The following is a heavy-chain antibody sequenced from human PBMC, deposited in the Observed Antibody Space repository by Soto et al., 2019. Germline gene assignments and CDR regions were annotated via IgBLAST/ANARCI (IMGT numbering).Heavy chain of an antibody. CDR3: ARVAHGGHDAFDI. V-gene: IGHV4-30-4*01. Sequence: SATLSLTCTVSGGSISSSDYYWSWIRQPPGKGLEWIGYIYYSGSTYYNPSLKSRVTISVDTSKNQFSLKVSSVTVADTAVYYCARVAHGGHDAFDIWGQGTMVTVSS. CDR2: IYYSGST. J-gene: IGHJ3*02. CDR1: GGSISSSDYY. D-gene: IGHD3-10*01.